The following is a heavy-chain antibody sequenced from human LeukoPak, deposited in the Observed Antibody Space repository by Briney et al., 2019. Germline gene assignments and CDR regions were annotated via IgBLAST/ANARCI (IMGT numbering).Heavy chain of an antibody. V-gene: IGHV4-59*01. J-gene: IGHJ1*01. CDR1: GGSISSYY. D-gene: IGHD2-2*01. CDR3: AGAEWARISCSSTSCYLYFQH. Sequence: SETLSLTCTVSGGSISSYYWSWIRQPPGKGLERIGYIYYSGSSNYNPSLKSRVTISVDTSKNQFSLKLSSVTAADTAVYYCAGAEWARISCSSTSCYLYFQHWGQGTLVTVSS. CDR2: IYYSGSS.